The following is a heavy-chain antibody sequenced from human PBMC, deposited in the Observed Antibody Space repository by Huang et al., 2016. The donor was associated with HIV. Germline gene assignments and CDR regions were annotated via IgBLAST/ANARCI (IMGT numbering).Heavy chain of an antibody. V-gene: IGHV4-30-2*01. CDR1: GGSISGGGYF. Sequence: QLQLQESGSGLVRPSRFLSLTCAVSGGSISGGGYFWSWIRQPPGKGLEWIGNIYGSGSTHYNSSLKSRVTILVDRSKNQFSLSLYSMTAADTAVYFCARVGVRDGYHVGYFDYWGQGILVTVSS. CDR3: ARVGVRDGYHVGYFDY. CDR2: IYGSGST. D-gene: IGHD5-12*01. J-gene: IGHJ4*02.